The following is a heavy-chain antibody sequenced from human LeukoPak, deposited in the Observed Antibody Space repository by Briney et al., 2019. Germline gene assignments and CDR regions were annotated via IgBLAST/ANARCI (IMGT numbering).Heavy chain of an antibody. CDR3: ARDPHYYGSGSYSGVSWFDP. CDR1: GFTFSSYS. D-gene: IGHD3-10*01. V-gene: IGHV3-21*01. CDR2: ISSSSSYI. Sequence: GGSLRLSCAASGFTFSSYSMNWVRQAPGKGLEWVSSISSSSSYIYYADSVKGRFTISRDNAKNSLYLQMNSLRAEDTAVYYCARDPHYYGSGSYSGVSWFDPWGQGTLVTVSS. J-gene: IGHJ5*02.